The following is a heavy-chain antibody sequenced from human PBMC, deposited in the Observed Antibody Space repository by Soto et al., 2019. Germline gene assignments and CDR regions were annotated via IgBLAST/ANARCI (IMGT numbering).Heavy chain of an antibody. CDR3: ARDLEFRDGNISHLDY. J-gene: IGHJ4*02. D-gene: IGHD3-10*01. CDR2: IMPIIGTA. V-gene: IGHV1-69*01. Sequence: QVQLVQSGAEVKKPGSSVKVSCKASGGTFSSHVFNWVRQAPGQGLEWMGGIMPIIGTANYAQKFQGRVTITADESTSTAYTELSSLRSEDTAVYYCARDLEFRDGNISHLDYWGKGTLVTVSS. CDR1: GGTFSSHV.